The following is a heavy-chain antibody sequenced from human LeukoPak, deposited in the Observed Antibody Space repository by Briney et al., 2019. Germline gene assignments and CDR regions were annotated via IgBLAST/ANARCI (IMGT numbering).Heavy chain of an antibody. CDR1: GGSFSGYY. J-gene: IGHJ4*02. CDR3: ARSRIVVVPAAMRLYYFDY. Sequence: SGTLSLTCAVYGGSFSGYYWSWIRQPPGKGLEWIGEINHSGSTNYNPSLKSRVTISVDTSKNQFSLKLSSVTAADTAVYYCARSRIVVVPAAMRLYYFDYWGQGTLVTVSS. V-gene: IGHV4-34*01. D-gene: IGHD2-2*01. CDR2: INHSGST.